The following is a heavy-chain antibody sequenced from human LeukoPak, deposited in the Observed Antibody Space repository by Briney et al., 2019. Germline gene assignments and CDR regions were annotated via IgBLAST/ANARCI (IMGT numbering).Heavy chain of an antibody. CDR1: GGSFSGYY. CDR2: INHSGST. CDR3: ARVVLLWFGESGWFDP. D-gene: IGHD3-10*01. J-gene: IGHJ5*02. Sequence: SETLSLTCAVYGGSFSGYYWSWIRQPPGKGLEWIGEINHSGSTNYNPSLKSRVTISVDTSKNQFSLKLSSVTAADTAVYYCARVVLLWFGESGWFDPWGQGTLVTVSS. V-gene: IGHV4-34*01.